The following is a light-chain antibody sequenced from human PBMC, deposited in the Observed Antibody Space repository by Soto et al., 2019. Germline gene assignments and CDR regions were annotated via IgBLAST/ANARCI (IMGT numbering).Light chain of an antibody. V-gene: IGKV1-9*01. Sequence: DIQMTQSPSSLSASVGDSFTITCLASQCISNYLCWYQQKPGKAPKLLIYAASTLQTGVPSRFSGGGSGTDFTLTITSLQPEDFATYYCQQLNVYPSTFGGGTKVDIK. CDR3: QQLNVYPST. CDR1: QCISNY. J-gene: IGKJ4*01. CDR2: AAS.